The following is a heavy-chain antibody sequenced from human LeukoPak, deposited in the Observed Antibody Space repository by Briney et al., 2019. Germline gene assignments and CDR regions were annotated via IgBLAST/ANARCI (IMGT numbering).Heavy chain of an antibody. J-gene: IGHJ3*02. CDR2: INHSGST. V-gene: IGHV4-34*01. CDR1: GGSFSGYY. CDR3: ARRAIVGALGAFDI. Sequence: ETLSLTCTVSGGSFSGYYWSWIRQPPGKGLEWIGEINHSGSTNYNPSLKSRVTISVDTSKNQFSLKLSSVTAADTAVYYCARRAIVGALGAFDIWGQGTMVTVSS. D-gene: IGHD1-26*01.